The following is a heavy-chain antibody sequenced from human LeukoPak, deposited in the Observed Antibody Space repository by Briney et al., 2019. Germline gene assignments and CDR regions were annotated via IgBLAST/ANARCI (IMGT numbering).Heavy chain of an antibody. CDR1: GGSISSGGYS. D-gene: IGHD3-10*01. CDR2: IYHSGST. CDR3: ARDRDYYGSGSYGPDY. V-gene: IGHV4-30-2*01. J-gene: IGHJ4*02. Sequence: PSQTLSLTCAVSGGSISSGGYSWSWIRQPPGKGLEWIGYIYHSGSTYYNPSLKSRVTISVDTSKNQFSLKVNSVTAADTAVYYCARDRDYYGSGSYGPDYWGQGILVTVSS.